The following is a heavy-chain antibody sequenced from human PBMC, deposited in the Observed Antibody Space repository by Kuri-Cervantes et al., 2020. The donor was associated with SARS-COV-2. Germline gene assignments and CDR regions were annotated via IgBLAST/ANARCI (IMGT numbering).Heavy chain of an antibody. CDR2: IIPIFGTA. CDR1: GGTFSSYA. CDR3: ARDTRGGLFQPDAFDI. V-gene: IGHV1-69*13. Sequence: SVKVSCKAPGGTFSSYAISWVRQAPGQGLEWMGGIIPIFGTANYAQKFQGRVTITADESTSTAYMELSSLRSEDTAVYYRARDTRGGLFQPDAFDIWGQGTMVTVSS. D-gene: IGHD3-22*01. J-gene: IGHJ3*02.